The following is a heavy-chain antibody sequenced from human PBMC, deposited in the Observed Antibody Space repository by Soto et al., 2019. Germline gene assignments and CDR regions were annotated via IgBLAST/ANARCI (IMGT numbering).Heavy chain of an antibody. Sequence: QAHLEQSGIEVKKPGASVKVTCKASGYTFHSFGISWVRQAPGQGLEWMGWISTYNDNTNYAQKFRGRVGMATDMXXXXXXXXXXXXXXXXXXXXXXXXXXXXXXXTHFYFGMDVWGQGTTIIVS. J-gene: IGHJ6*02. D-gene: IGHD3-3*02. CDR1: GYTFHSFG. CDR3: XXXXXXXXXTHFYFGMDV. CDR2: ISTYNDNT. V-gene: IGHV1-18*01.